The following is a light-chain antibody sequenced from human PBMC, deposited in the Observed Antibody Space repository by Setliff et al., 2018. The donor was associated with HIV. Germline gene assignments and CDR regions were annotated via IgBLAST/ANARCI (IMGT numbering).Light chain of an antibody. CDR1: SSNIGSNT. Sequence: QSVLTQPPSASGTPGQRVTISCSGSSSNIGSNTVTWYQQLPGKAPKFMIYDVSKRPSGVPDRFSGSKSGNTASLTISGLQAEDEADYYCCSYVGSYTFGYVFGTGTKVTVL. J-gene: IGLJ1*01. CDR2: DVS. CDR3: CSYVGSYTFGYV. V-gene: IGLV1-44*01.